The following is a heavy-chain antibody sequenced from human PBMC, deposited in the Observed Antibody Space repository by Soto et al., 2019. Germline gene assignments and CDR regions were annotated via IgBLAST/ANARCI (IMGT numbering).Heavy chain of an antibody. J-gene: IGHJ2*01. CDR3: ARVSVSSGYYLGQNWYSDL. D-gene: IGHD3-22*01. V-gene: IGHV1-69*13. Sequence: SVKVSCKASGGTFSSYAISWVRQAPGQGLEWMGGIIPIFGTANYAQKFQGRVTITADESTSTAYMELSSLRSEDTAVYYCARVSVSSGYYLGQNWYSDLCDRGPLVTVSS. CDR1: GGTFSSYA. CDR2: IIPIFGTA.